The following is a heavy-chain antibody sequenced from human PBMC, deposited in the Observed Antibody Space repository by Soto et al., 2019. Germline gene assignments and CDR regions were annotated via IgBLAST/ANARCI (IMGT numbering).Heavy chain of an antibody. Sequence: SETLSLTCTVSGGSISSYYWSWIRQPPGKGLEWIGYIYYSGSTNYNPSLKSRVTISVDTSKNQFSLKLSSVTAADTVVYYCAREYCSGGSCYGYIDYWGQGTLVTVSS. CDR1: GGSISSYY. CDR3: AREYCSGGSCYGYIDY. D-gene: IGHD2-15*01. J-gene: IGHJ4*02. V-gene: IGHV4-59*01. CDR2: IYYSGST.